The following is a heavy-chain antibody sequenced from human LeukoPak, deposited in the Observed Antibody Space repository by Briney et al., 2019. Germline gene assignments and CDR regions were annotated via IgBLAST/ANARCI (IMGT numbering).Heavy chain of an antibody. D-gene: IGHD4-17*01. CDR2: IYYTGSA. Sequence: SETLSLTCTVSGGSISSYYWSWIRQSPGKGLECIGYIYYTGSANYNPSLKSRVTISVDTSKNQFSLKLSSVTAADTAVYYCARDNDYGDFFDYWGQGTLVTVSS. CDR1: GGSISSYY. V-gene: IGHV4-59*01. CDR3: ARDNDYGDFFDY. J-gene: IGHJ4*02.